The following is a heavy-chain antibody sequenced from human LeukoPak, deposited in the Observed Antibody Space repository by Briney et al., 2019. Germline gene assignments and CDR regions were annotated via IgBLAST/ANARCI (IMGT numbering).Heavy chain of an antibody. CDR1: GVTVSNNF. D-gene: IGHD3-10*01. Sequence: GGSLRLSCAASGVTVSNNFMNWVRQAPGKGLEWVSSISSSSSYIYYADSVKGRFTISRDNAKNSLYLQMNSLRAEDTAVYYCVRGVYGSGSEGEYWGQGTLVTVSS. CDR2: ISSSSSYI. J-gene: IGHJ4*02. V-gene: IGHV3-21*01. CDR3: VRGVYGSGSEGEY.